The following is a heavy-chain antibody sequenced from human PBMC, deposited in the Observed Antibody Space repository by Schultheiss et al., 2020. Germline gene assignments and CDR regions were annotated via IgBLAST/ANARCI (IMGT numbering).Heavy chain of an antibody. J-gene: IGHJ4*02. V-gene: IGHV4-39*01. D-gene: IGHD4-11*01. Sequence: SETLSLTCTVSGGSISSSSYYWGWIRQPPGKGLECIGSIHYSGNTYSNPSLKSRVTISVDTSKNQFSLKLNSVTAADTAVYYCARLVWGSTVRILDYWGQGTLVTVSS. CDR2: IHYSGNT. CDR1: GGSISSSSYY. CDR3: ARLVWGSTVRILDY.